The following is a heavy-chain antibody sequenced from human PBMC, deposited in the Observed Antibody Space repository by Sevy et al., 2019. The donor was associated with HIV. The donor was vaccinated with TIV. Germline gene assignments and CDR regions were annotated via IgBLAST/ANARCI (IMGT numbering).Heavy chain of an antibody. CDR1: GFIFGDHV. D-gene: IGHD4-17*01. CDR2: IWYDGSKK. J-gene: IGHJ4*02. V-gene: IGHV3-33*01. CDR3: AGGDLTTVLLDDY. Sequence: GGSLRLSCAASGFIFGDHVIHWVRQAPGKGLEWVACIWYDGSKKYYADSVKGRFTISRDNSKNTLYLEMNNLRVEDKGLYYCAGGDLTTVLLDDYWGQGTLVTVSS.